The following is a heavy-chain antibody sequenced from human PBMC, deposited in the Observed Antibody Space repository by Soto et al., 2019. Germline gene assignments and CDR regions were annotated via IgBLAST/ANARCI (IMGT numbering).Heavy chain of an antibody. Sequence: HVQLQESGPGLVKPSETLSLTCTVSGGSVSSGSYYWSWIRQPPGKGLEWIGYIYYSGSTNYNPSVKSRVTISVDTSKNQLSVKLSSVTAADTAVYYCARILRGYFDYWGQGTLVTVSS. J-gene: IGHJ4*02. CDR3: ARILRGYFDY. V-gene: IGHV4-61*01. CDR1: GGSVSSGSYY. CDR2: IYYSGST. D-gene: IGHD2-21*02.